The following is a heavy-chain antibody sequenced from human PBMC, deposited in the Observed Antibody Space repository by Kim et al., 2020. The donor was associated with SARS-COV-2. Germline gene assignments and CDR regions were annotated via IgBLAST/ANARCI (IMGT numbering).Heavy chain of an antibody. J-gene: IGHJ4*02. CDR1: GFTFSSYA. CDR2: VSVSGGST. Sequence: GGSLRLSCAASGFTFSSYAMSWVRQAPGKGLEWVSAVSVSGGSTYYADSLKGRFTISRDNSKNTLYLQMNSLRAEDTAVYYCANCVDTAMVWRRQYYFDYWGQGTLVTVSS. CDR3: ANCVDTAMVWRRQYYFDY. V-gene: IGHV3-23*01. D-gene: IGHD5-18*01.